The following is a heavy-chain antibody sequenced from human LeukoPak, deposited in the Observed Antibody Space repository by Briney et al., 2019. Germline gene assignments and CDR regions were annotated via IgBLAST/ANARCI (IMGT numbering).Heavy chain of an antibody. Sequence: SETLSLTCSVSGDSLSRSDSYWDWIRQPPGKGLEWIGTIYYSGRTYYSPSLKSRVTMSVDPPNNPFSLNLRSVTAADTAVYYCARRRYYDGSGYLEWGQGTLLSVSS. CDR1: GDSLSRSDSY. J-gene: IGHJ1*01. CDR2: IYYSGRT. CDR3: ARRRYYDGSGYLE. D-gene: IGHD3-22*01. V-gene: IGHV4-39*01.